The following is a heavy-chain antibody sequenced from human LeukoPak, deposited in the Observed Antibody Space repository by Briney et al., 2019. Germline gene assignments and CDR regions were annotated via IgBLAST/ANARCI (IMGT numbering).Heavy chain of an antibody. Sequence: ASVKVSCKASGYDFTNYAMHWVRQAPGQRLEWMGWFDVGNGDTKYSQTLQGRVTITWDTSATTAHMDLSSLRSEDTAVYYCARNAVGKTDFDYWGQGTLVTVSS. D-gene: IGHD4-23*01. CDR1: GYDFTNYA. J-gene: IGHJ4*02. V-gene: IGHV1-3*01. CDR3: ARNAVGKTDFDY. CDR2: FDVGNGDT.